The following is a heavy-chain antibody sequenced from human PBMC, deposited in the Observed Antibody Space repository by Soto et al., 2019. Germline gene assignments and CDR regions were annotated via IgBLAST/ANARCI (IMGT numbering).Heavy chain of an antibody. D-gene: IGHD6-19*01. CDR1: GYTFTSYG. J-gene: IGHJ5*02. CDR2: ISAYNGNT. CDR3: GREVAGLSNWFDP. Sequence: ASVKVSCKASGYTFTSYGISWVRQAPGQGLEWRGWISAYNGNTNYAQKRQGRVTMTTDTSTSTAYMELRSLRSDDTAVYYCGREVAGLSNWFDPWGQGTLVTVSS. V-gene: IGHV1-18*01.